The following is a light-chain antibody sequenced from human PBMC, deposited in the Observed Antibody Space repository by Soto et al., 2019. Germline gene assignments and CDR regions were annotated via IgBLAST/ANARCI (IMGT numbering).Light chain of an antibody. Sequence: IQMTQSPSSLSASLGDSVTITCRASQTIIGYLNWYQQKPGKAPRLLITGASNLQSGVPARFRGSGSETEFTLTITSLEPEDFATYYCQQCGTSPRTFGQGTKVDIK. V-gene: IGKV1-39*01. CDR3: QQCGTSPRT. J-gene: IGKJ1*01. CDR1: QTIIGY. CDR2: GAS.